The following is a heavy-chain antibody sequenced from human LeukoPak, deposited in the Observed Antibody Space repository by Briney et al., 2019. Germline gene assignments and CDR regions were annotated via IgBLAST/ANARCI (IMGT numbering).Heavy chain of an antibody. D-gene: IGHD3-10*01. J-gene: IGHJ4*02. CDR2: INTGGGT. CDR1: GFTFSTFS. V-gene: IGHV3-23*01. CDR3: AKRGYSGSHRYYFEY. Sequence: GGSLRLSCAASGFTFSTFSMGWVRQAPGKGLEWVSSINTGGGTYYPDSVKGRFTISRDNSKDTLYLQLNSLRAEDTAVYYCAKRGYSGSHRYYFEYWGQGTLVTVSS.